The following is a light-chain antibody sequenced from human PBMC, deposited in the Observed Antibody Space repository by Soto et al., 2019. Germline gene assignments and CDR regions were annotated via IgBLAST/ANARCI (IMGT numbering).Light chain of an antibody. V-gene: IGKV1-39*01. J-gene: IGKJ5*01. CDR2: AAS. CDR3: QQSYRTPPS. Sequence: DIPMTQSPSSLSASVGDRVTITCRASQSISSYLNWYQQKPGKAPKLLIYAASSLQSGGPSRFSGSGSGTDVTRTSSSLQPEDFATYYCQQSYRTPPSFGQGTRLEIK. CDR1: QSISSY.